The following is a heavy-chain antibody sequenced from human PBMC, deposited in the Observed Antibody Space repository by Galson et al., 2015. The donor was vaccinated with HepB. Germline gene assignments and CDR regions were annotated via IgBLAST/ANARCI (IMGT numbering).Heavy chain of an antibody. J-gene: IGHJ4*02. D-gene: IGHD2/OR15-2a*01. CDR3: ARGGRLGTWFSTS. CDR1: GFTFSSYS. V-gene: IGHV3-21*01. CDR2: ISSSSSYI. Sequence: SLRLSCAASGFTFSSYSMNWVRQAPGKGLEWVSSISSSSSYIHYTDSIKGRFTISRDNAKNSLYLQMNSLRAEDTAVYYCARGGRLGTWFSTSWGQGTLVIVSS.